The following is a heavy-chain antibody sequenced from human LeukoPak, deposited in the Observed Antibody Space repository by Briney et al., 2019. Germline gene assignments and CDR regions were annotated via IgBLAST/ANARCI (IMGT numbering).Heavy chain of an antibody. D-gene: IGHD6-19*01. V-gene: IGHV3-33*06. CDR3: AKDGGSSSGWLKYYFDY. CDR2: IWYDGSNK. Sequence: GGSLRLSCAASGFTFSSYGMHWVRQAPGKGLEWVAVIWYDGSNKYYADSVKGRFTISRDSSKNTLYLQMNSLRAEDTAVYYCAKDGGSSSGWLKYYFDYWGQGTLVTVSS. CDR1: GFTFSSYG. J-gene: IGHJ4*02.